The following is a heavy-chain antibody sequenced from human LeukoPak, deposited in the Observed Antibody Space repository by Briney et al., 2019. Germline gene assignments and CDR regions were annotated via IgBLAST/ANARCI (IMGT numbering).Heavy chain of an antibody. J-gene: IGHJ4*02. CDR1: GGSISSSSYY. V-gene: IGHV4-39*07. CDR2: IYYSGST. D-gene: IGHD3-22*01. CDR3: ARMTYYYDSSGQPVETAGY. Sequence: SETLSLTCTVSGGSISSSSYYWGWIRQPPGKGLEWIGSIYYSGSTYYNPSLKSRVTISADTSKNQFSLKLSSVTAADTAVYYCARMTYYYDSSGQPVETAGYWGQGTLVTVSS.